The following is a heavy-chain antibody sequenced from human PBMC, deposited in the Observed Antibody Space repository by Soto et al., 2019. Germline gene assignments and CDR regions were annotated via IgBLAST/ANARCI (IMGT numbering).Heavy chain of an antibody. J-gene: IGHJ6*03. Sequence: GGSLRLSCAASGFTFSSYGMHWVRQAPGKGLEWVAVIWYDGSNKYYADSVKGRFTISRDNSKNTLYLQMNSLRAEDTAVYYCARRTKWLRPNYYYYYMDVWGKGTTVTVSS. CDR3: ARRTKWLRPNYYYYYMDV. V-gene: IGHV3-33*01. D-gene: IGHD5-12*01. CDR1: GFTFSSYG. CDR2: IWYDGSNK.